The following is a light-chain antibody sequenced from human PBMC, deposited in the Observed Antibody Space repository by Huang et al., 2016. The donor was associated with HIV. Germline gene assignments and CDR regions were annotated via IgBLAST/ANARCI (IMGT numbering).Light chain of an antibody. Sequence: EIQMTQSPSSLSASVGDSVTISCRASLRITTSLHWYQQKPGKAPRLIVYVGKKMQGGVPSRFSGSGSGTDFTLTISSLQPEDFATYYGQQSYITPCTFGQGTKVEI. J-gene: IGKJ2*02. V-gene: IGKV1-39*01. CDR1: LRITTS. CDR3: QQSYITPCT. CDR2: VGK.